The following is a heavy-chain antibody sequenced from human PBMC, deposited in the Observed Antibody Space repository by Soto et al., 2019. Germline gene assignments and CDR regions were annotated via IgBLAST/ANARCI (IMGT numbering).Heavy chain of an antibody. Sequence: ETLSLTCTVSGGSISSYYWSWIRQPPGKGLEWIGYIYYSGSTNYNPSLKSRVTISVDTSKNQFSLKLSSVTAADTAVYYCARNQMATIGRGPRLYGMDVWGQGTTVTVSS. V-gene: IGHV4-59*01. CDR2: IYYSGST. D-gene: IGHD5-12*01. CDR3: ARNQMATIGRGPRLYGMDV. J-gene: IGHJ6*02. CDR1: GGSISSYY.